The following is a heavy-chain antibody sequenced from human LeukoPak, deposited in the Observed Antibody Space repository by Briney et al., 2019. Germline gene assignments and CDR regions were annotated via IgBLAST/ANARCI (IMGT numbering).Heavy chain of an antibody. Sequence: EASVKVSCTASGYSFTSYDMNWVRQATGQGLEWMGWINPNSGTTGYAQNFQGRVTMTRNTSIRPAYMELSSLRAEDTAVYYCARGGGGYGDYTGDNWFDPWGQGTLVTVSS. CDR2: INPNSGTT. CDR3: ARGGGGYGDYTGDNWFDP. D-gene: IGHD4-17*01. J-gene: IGHJ5*02. V-gene: IGHV1-8*01. CDR1: GYSFTSYD.